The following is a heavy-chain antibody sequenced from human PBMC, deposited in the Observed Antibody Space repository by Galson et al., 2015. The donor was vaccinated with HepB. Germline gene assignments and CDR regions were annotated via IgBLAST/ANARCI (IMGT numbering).Heavy chain of an antibody. J-gene: IGHJ2*01. CDR1: GVTVSNYA. V-gene: IGHV3-23*01. CDR3: AKELFSGGPQGYWYFDL. CDR2: VLSRATT. Sequence: SLRLSCAASGVTVSNYAMSWVRLVPGKGLEWVSAVLSRATTYYADSVKGRFTISRDNSKNTLYLQMNNLRAEDTAIYFCAKELFSGGPQGYWYFDLWGRGTLVTGSS. D-gene: IGHD4-23*01.